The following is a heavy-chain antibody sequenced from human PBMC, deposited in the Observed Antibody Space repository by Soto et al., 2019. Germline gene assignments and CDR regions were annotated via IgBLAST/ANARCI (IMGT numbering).Heavy chain of an antibody. CDR2: IIPISDTT. J-gene: IGHJ6*02. CDR3: ARSQGSSTSLEIYYYYYYGMDG. CDR1: GCTFSSYA. D-gene: IGHD2-2*01. V-gene: IGHV1-69*01. Sequence: VQLVQSGAEVKKPGSSVKVSCKASGCTFSSYAISWVRQAPGQGLEWMGGIIPISDTTNYAQKLQGRVTITADESTSTAYRALSSLRSEDTAVYYCARSQGSSTSLEIYYYYYYGMDGWGQGTTVNVSS.